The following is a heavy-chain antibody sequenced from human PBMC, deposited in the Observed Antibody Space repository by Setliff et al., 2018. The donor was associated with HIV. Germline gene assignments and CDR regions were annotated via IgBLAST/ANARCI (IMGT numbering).Heavy chain of an antibody. V-gene: IGHV4-59*05. D-gene: IGHD4-17*01. CDR1: GDSMSPYY. CDR3: ARVQMAYAAFDV. Sequence: SSETLSLTCSVFGDSMSPYYWSWIRQSASKGLEWIGSIYYSGNTYYNPSLKSRVTISVDTSKNQFSLKLSSVTAADTAVFYCARVQMAYAAFDVWGQGTMVTVSS. J-gene: IGHJ3*01. CDR2: IYYSGNT.